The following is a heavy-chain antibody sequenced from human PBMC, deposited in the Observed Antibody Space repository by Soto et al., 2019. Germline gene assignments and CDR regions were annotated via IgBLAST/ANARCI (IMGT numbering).Heavy chain of an antibody. CDR3: ERGDCSGGSCYSSFFDY. J-gene: IGHJ4*02. CDR1: GYTFSRYH. Sequence: VSLKVSCKAAGYTFSRYHMDCGRKNTGQGLEWMGIINPSGGSTSYAQKFQGRVTMTRDTSTSTVYMELSSLRSEDTAVYYCERGDCSGGSCYSSFFDYWGQGTLVTGSS. V-gene: IGHV1-46*01. CDR2: INPSGGST. D-gene: IGHD2-15*01.